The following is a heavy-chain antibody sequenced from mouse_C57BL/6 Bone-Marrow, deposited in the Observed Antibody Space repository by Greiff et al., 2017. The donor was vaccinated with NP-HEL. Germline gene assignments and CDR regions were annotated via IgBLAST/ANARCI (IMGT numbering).Heavy chain of an antibody. CDR3: ARRGDGAY. CDR2: ISNGGGST. J-gene: IGHJ3*01. CDR1: GFTFSDYY. D-gene: IGHD3-3*01. V-gene: IGHV5-12*01. Sequence: EVKLVESGGGLVQPGGSLKLSCAASGFTFSDYYMYWVRQTPEKRLEWVAYISNGGGSTYYPDTVKGRFTISRDNAKNTLYLQMSRLKSEDTAMYYCARRGDGAYWGQGTLVTVSA.